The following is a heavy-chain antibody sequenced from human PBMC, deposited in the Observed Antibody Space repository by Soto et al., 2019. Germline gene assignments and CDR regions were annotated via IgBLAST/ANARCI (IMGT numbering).Heavy chain of an antibody. CDR2: ISGYNDNT. CDR3: ARQGYCSNGVCYPEWLFPFDY. V-gene: IGHV1-18*04. J-gene: IGHJ4*02. D-gene: IGHD2-8*01. CDR1: GYTFTSYG. Sequence: QVQLVQSGAEVKKPGASVKVSCKASGYTFTSYGISWVRQAPGQGLEWMGWISGYNDNTNYAQTLQGRATMTTDTSTSTAYMELRSLRSDDTAVYFCARQGYCSNGVCYPEWLFPFDYWGQGTLVTVSS.